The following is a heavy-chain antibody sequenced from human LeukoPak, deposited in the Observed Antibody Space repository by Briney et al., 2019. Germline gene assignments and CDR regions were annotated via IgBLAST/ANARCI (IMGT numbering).Heavy chain of an antibody. J-gene: IGHJ5*02. CDR3: ARDYYDSSGFPGWFDP. Sequence: KSSETLSLTCTVSGGSISSSSYYWGWIRQPPGKGLEWIGSIYYSGSTYYNPSLKSRVTISVDTSKNQFSLKLSSVTAADTAVYYCARDYYDSSGFPGWFDPWGQGTLVTVSS. D-gene: IGHD3-22*01. CDR2: IYYSGST. V-gene: IGHV4-39*07. CDR1: GGSISSSSYY.